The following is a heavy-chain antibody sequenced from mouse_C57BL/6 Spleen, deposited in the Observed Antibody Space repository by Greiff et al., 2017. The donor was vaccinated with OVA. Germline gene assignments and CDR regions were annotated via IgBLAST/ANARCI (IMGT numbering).Heavy chain of an antibody. D-gene: IGHD1-1*01. CDR2: IHPNSGST. CDR3: ARCPQGEVVATYYYAMDY. V-gene: IGHV1-64*01. Sequence: VQLQQPGAELVKPGASVKLSCKASGYTFTSYWMHWVKQRPGQGLEWIGMIHPNSGSTNYNEKFKSKATLTVDKSSSTAYMQLSSLTSEDSAVYYWARCPQGEVVATYYYAMDYWGQGTSGTVSS. CDR1: GYTFTSYW. J-gene: IGHJ4*01.